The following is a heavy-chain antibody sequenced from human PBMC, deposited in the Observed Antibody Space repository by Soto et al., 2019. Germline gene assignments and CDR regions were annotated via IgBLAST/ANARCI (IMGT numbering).Heavy chain of an antibody. J-gene: IGHJ4*02. Sequence: QVQLLQSGAEVKKPGASVKISCKASGYNFNNYEINWVRQAPAQGLEWMGWMKGYSGNPLYAQNFQGRLTLTRDTSTNTAYLELTSLAYEDTATYFCARRRGESYYGLDYWGQGTLVTVSS. CDR3: ARRRGESYYGLDY. D-gene: IGHD1-26*01. CDR1: GYNFNNYE. V-gene: IGHV1-8*01. CDR2: MKGYSGNP.